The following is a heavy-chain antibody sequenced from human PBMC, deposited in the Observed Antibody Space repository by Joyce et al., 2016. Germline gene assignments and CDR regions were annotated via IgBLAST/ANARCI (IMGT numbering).Heavy chain of an antibody. CDR1: GFTFSIFS. CDR3: ARDSILEATTTRTFDK. D-gene: IGHD5-24*01. CDR2: SNSFSSTM. J-gene: IGHJ4*02. Sequence: EVQLVESGGGLVNPGGSLRLSCEASGFTFSIFSMNWVRQTPGKGLEWISYSNSFSSTMYYADSVRGRFTISRDNVKKSLFLQMDSLRNDDTGVYYCARDSILEATTTRTFDKWGQGTLVTVSS. V-gene: IGHV3-48*02.